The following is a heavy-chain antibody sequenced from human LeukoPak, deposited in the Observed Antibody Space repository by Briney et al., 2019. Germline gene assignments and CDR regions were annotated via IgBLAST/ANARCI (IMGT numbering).Heavy chain of an antibody. CDR2: IYYSGST. CDR1: GGSISSYY. CDR3: ARGTTGTFRWFDP. J-gene: IGHJ5*02. Sequence: SGTLSLTCTVSGGSISSYYWSWIRQPPGKGLEWIGYIYYSGSTNYNPSLKSRVTISVDTSKNQFSLKLSSVTAADTAVYYCARGTTGTFRWFDPWGQGTLVTVSS. D-gene: IGHD1-1*01. V-gene: IGHV4-59*01.